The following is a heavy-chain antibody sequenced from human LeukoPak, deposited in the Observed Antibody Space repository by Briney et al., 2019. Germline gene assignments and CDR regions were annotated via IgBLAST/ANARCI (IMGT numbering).Heavy chain of an antibody. CDR1: GFTVSSNY. CDR3: ARDNSGDYDSSGYPDY. Sequence: GGSLRLSCAASGFTVSSNYMSWVRQAPGKGLEWVSVIYSGGSTYYADSVKGRFTISRDNSKNTLYLQMNSLRAEDTAVYYCARDNSGDYDSSGYPDYWGQGTLVTVSS. J-gene: IGHJ4*02. V-gene: IGHV3-66*01. CDR2: IYSGGST. D-gene: IGHD3-22*01.